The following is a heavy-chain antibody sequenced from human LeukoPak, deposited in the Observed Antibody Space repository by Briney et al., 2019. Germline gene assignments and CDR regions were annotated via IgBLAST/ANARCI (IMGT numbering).Heavy chain of an antibody. D-gene: IGHD3-3*01. CDR2: IYTSGST. CDR1: GGSISSYY. V-gene: IGHV4-4*07. J-gene: IGHJ5*02. Sequence: SETLSLTCTVSGGSISSYYWSWIRQPAGKGLEWIGRIYTSGSTNYNPSLKSRVTMSVDTSKNQFSLKLSSVTAADTAVYYCARGYYDFWSGPSLNWFDPWGQGTLVTVSS. CDR3: ARGYYDFWSGPSLNWFDP.